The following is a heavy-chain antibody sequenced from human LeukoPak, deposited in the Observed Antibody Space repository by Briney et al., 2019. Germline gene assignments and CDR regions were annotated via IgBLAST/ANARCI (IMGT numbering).Heavy chain of an antibody. CDR3: ARKYSSGWFDAFDI. Sequence: GGSLRLSCAASGFTFSSYGMNWVRQAPGKGLEWVSSIGSSSSYIYYADSVKGRFTISRDNSKNTLYLQMNSLRAEDTAVYYCARKYSSGWFDAFDIWGQGTMVTVSS. D-gene: IGHD6-19*01. CDR2: IGSSSSYI. CDR1: GFTFSSYG. J-gene: IGHJ3*02. V-gene: IGHV3-21*04.